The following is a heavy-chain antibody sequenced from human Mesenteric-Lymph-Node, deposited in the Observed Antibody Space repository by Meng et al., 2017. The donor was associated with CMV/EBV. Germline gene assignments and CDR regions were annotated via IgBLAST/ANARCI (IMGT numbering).Heavy chain of an antibody. J-gene: IGHJ6*02. Sequence: GGSLRLSCVASGFTFSSYSMHWVRQAPGKGLEWVATTSNDGSNTYYADSVKGRFTISRDNSKNTLYLQLNSLRAEDTAVYYCATIGYCTNGVCYHYYGMDVWGQGTTVTVSS. V-gene: IGHV3-30-3*01. CDR3: ATIGYCTNGVCYHYYGMDV. CDR1: GFTFSSYS. D-gene: IGHD2-8*01. CDR2: TSNDGSNT.